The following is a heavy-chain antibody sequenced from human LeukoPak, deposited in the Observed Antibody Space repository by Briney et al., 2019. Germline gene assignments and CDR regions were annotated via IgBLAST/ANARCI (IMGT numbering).Heavy chain of an antibody. D-gene: IGHD3-22*01. J-gene: IGHJ5*02. V-gene: IGHV1-2*02. Sequence: ASVKVSCKASGYTFTGYYMHWVRQAPGQGLEWMGWINPNSGGTNYAQKFQGRVTMTRDTSISTAYMELSSLRSEDTAVYYCATGYYDSSGYSYQFDPWGQGTLVTVSS. CDR1: GYTFTGYY. CDR2: INPNSGGT. CDR3: ATGYYDSSGYSYQFDP.